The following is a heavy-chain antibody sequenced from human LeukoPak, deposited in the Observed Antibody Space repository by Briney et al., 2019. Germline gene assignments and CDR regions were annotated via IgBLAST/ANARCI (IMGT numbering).Heavy chain of an antibody. J-gene: IGHJ6*02. Sequence: PGGSLRLSCAASGFTVSSNYMSWVRQAPGKGLEWVSVIYSGGSTYYADSVKGRFTISRDNAKTSLYLQMNSLRAEDTAMYYCARGVNRPNYYYYGMDVWGQGTTVTVSS. CDR2: IYSGGST. CDR3: ARGVNRPNYYYYGMDV. D-gene: IGHD4-11*01. CDR1: GFTVSSNY. V-gene: IGHV3-53*01.